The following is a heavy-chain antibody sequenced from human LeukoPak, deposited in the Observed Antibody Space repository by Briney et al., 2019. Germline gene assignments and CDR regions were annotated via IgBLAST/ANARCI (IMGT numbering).Heavy chain of an antibody. Sequence: GASVKASCNASGHTFTGYYMNWVRQAPGQGLEWMGWINPNSGGTNYAQKFQGRVTMTRDTSISTAYMELSRLRSDDTAVYYCARGGTMIGYYYYMDVWGKGTTVTVSS. D-gene: IGHD3-10*02. CDR3: ARGGTMIGYYYYMDV. J-gene: IGHJ6*03. CDR2: INPNSGGT. V-gene: IGHV1-2*02. CDR1: GHTFTGYY.